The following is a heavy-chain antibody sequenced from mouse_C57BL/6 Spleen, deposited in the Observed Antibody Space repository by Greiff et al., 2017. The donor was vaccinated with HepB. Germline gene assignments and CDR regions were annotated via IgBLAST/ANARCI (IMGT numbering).Heavy chain of an antibody. CDR3: AREGWDGDAMDY. V-gene: IGHV2-6*03. CDR1: GFSFTSYG. Sequence: QVQLKESGPGLVAPSQSLSITCTVSGFSFTSYGVHWVRQPPGKGLEWLVVIWSDGSTTYNSALKSRLSISKDNAKSQVFLKMNSLQTDDTAMYYCAREGWDGDAMDYWGQGTSVTVSS. D-gene: IGHD4-1*01. J-gene: IGHJ4*01. CDR2: IWSDGST.